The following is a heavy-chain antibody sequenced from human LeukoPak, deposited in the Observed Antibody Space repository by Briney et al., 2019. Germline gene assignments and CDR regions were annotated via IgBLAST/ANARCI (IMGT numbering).Heavy chain of an antibody. CDR2: VWYTGRT. V-gene: IGHV4-39*01. CDR1: GASISTGPTYY. J-gene: IGHJ4*02. D-gene: IGHD6-19*01. Sequence: PSETLSLTCTVSGASISTGPTYYWGWIRQPPGKTLEWMGSVWYTGRTFYSPSLRGRVSLSVDTSKNQFALNLTSLTAADTATYYCAGLERQWLSLDYWGPGILVTVSS. CDR3: AGLERQWLSLDY.